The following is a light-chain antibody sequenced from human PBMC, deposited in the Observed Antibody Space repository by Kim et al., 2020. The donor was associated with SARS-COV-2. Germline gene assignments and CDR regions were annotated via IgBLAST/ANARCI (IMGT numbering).Light chain of an antibody. CDR3: AAWNDSLSGPIYV. CDR2: RNS. CDR1: SSNIGSYY. J-gene: IGLJ1*01. Sequence: ELTQPPSASGTPGQRVTISCSGSSSNIGSYYVYWYQQLPGTAPKLLIYRNSQRPSGVPDRFSGSKSGTSASLAISGLRSDDEADYYCAAWNDSLSGPIYVFGTGTKVTVL. V-gene: IGLV1-47*01.